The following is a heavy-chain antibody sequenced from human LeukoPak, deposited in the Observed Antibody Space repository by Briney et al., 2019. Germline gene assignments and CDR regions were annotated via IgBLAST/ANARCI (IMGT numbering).Heavy chain of an antibody. CDR2: INHSGST. CDR3: ARASYCSSTSCYLVRYYYYYMDV. D-gene: IGHD2-2*01. Sequence: SETLSLTCAVYGGSFSGYYWSWIRQPPGKGLEWIGEINHSGSTNYNPSLKSRVTISVDTSKNQFSLKLSSVTAADTAVYYCARASYCSSTSCYLVRYYYYYMDVWGKGTTVTASS. V-gene: IGHV4-34*01. J-gene: IGHJ6*03. CDR1: GGSFSGYY.